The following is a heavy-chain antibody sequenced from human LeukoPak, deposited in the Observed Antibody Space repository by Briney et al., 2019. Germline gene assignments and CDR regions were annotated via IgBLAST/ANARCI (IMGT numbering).Heavy chain of an antibody. V-gene: IGHV3-20*04. D-gene: IGHD3-22*01. CDR3: ARVGEYYYDSSGYYPGY. CDR2: INWNGGST. J-gene: IGHJ4*02. Sequence: AGGSLRLSCAASGFTFDDYGMSWARQAPGKGLEWVSGINWNGGSTGYADSVKGRFTISRDNAKNSLYLQMNSLRAEDTALYYCARVGEYYYDSSGYYPGYWGQGTLVTVSS. CDR1: GFTFDDYG.